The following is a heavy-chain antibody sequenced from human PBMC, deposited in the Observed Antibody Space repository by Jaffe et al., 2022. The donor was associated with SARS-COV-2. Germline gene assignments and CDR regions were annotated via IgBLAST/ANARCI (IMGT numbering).Heavy chain of an antibody. CDR1: GYSFTSYW. J-gene: IGHJ3*02. CDR3: ARQPRWELLGYDAFDI. CDR2: IYPGDSDT. V-gene: IGHV5-51*01. D-gene: IGHD1-26*01. Sequence: EVQLVQSGAEVKKPGESLKISCKGSGYSFTSYWIGWVRQMPGKGLEWMGIIYPGDSDTRYSPSFQGQVTISADKSISTAYLQWSSLKASDTAMYYCARQPRWELLGYDAFDIWGQGTMVTVSS.